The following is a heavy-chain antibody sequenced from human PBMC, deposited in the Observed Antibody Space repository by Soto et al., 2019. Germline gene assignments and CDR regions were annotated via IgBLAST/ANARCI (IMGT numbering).Heavy chain of an antibody. D-gene: IGHD2-8*02. CDR2: IYYSGST. V-gene: IGHV4-31*03. CDR3: ARTLKPESTVDH. J-gene: IGHJ4*02. CDR1: GASISSGGYY. Sequence: QVQLQESGPGLVKPSQTLSLSCSVSGASISSGGYYWSWIRQHPGRGLEWIGYIYYSGSTYYNPSLKSRVSISVDTSKNQLSLKLSSVTAADTAVYYCARTLKPESTVDHWGQGTLVTVSS.